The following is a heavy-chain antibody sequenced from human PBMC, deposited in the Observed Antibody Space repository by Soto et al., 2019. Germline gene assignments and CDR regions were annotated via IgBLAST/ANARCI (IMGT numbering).Heavy chain of an antibody. D-gene: IGHD3-3*01. Sequence: QITLKESGPTLVKPTQTLTLTCTFSGFSLSTSGVGVGWIRQPPGKALEWLALLYWDDDKRYSASLKSRLTITKDTSKTQVVLTMTNMDPVDTATYYCALTGAIFGGSYYYGMDVWGQGTTVTVSS. CDR3: ALTGAIFGGSYYYGMDV. CDR1: GFSLSTSGVG. V-gene: IGHV2-5*02. CDR2: LYWDDDK. J-gene: IGHJ6*02.